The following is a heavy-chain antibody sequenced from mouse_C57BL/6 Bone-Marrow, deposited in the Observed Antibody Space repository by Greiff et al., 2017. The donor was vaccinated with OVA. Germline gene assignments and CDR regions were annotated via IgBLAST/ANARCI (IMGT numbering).Heavy chain of an antibody. CDR2: IYPRSGNT. Sequence: QVQLQQSGAELARPGASVKLSCKASGYTFTSYGISWVKQRTGQGPEWIGEIYPRSGNTYYNEKFKGKATLTAEKSSSTAYMELRSLTSEDAAVYFFERSKITTVVADWGQGTTLTVSS. CDR1: GYTFTSYG. V-gene: IGHV1-81*01. CDR3: ERSKITTVVAD. J-gene: IGHJ2*01. D-gene: IGHD1-1*01.